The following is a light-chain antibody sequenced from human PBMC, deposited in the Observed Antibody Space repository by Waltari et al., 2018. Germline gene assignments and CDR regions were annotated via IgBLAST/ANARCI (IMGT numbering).Light chain of an antibody. CDR3: AAWDDRLFGPV. J-gene: IGLJ1*01. Sequence: QSALTQPPSTSGTPGQRVTLSCSGSNPTIGVNTFHWYQVPPGTAPNLLIYGNDQRPSGVPDRFSASKSGSSASLAISGLQSEDEADYYCAAWDDRLFGPVFGTGTEVTVL. CDR1: NPTIGVNT. CDR2: GND. V-gene: IGLV1-44*01.